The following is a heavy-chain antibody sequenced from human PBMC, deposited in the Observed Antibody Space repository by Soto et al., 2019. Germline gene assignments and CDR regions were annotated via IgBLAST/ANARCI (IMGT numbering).Heavy chain of an antibody. D-gene: IGHD3-22*01. CDR1: GDCLNSANNY. CDR2: IYYSRSD. CDR3: ARVVQFYDSSGYSFYYFDY. V-gene: IGHV4-30-4*01. Sequence: QIVYLTCIVAGDCLNSANNYWSWLRQPPGKGLEWIGYIYYSRSDYYNPSLGRRATITIDTSRNQLSLNLMSVTAADTAVYYCARVVQFYDSSGYSFYYFDYWGQGALVTGSS. J-gene: IGHJ4*02.